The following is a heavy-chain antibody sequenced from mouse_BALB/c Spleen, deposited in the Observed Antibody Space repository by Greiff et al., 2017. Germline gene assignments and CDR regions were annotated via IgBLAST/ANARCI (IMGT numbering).Heavy chain of an antibody. CDR2: ISSGSSTI. Sequence: EVKLVESGGGLVQPGGSRKLSCAASGFTFSSFGMHWVRQAPEKGLEWVAYISSGSSTIYYADTVKGRFTISRDNPKNTLFLQMTSLRSEDTAMYYCARSGNYKMDYWGQGTSVTVSS. CDR1: GFTFSSFG. D-gene: IGHD2-1*01. CDR3: ARSGNYKMDY. J-gene: IGHJ4*01. V-gene: IGHV5-17*02.